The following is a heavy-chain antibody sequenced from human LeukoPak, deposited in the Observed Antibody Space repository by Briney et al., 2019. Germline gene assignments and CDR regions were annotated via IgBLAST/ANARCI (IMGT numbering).Heavy chain of an antibody. CDR3: ASRIKRLYYYMDV. Sequence: GGSLRLSCAASGFTVSSNYMSWVRQAPGKGLEWVSVIYSGGSTYYADSVKGRFTISRDNSKNTLYLKMNSLRAEDTAVYYCASRIKRLYYYMDVWGKGTTVTVSS. V-gene: IGHV3-53*01. CDR2: IYSGGST. D-gene: IGHD3-16*01. J-gene: IGHJ6*03. CDR1: GFTVSSNY.